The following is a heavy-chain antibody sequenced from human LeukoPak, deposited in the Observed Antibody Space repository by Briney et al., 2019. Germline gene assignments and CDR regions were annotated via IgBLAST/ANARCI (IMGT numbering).Heavy chain of an antibody. CDR3: ARDVIDCSSTSCYLDWFDP. CDR2: ISSSGSTI. D-gene: IGHD2-2*01. CDR1: GFTFSDYY. J-gene: IGHJ5*02. Sequence: PGGSLRLSCAASGFTFSDYYMSWIRQAPGKGLEWVSYISSSGSTIYYADSVKGRFTISRDNAKNSLYLQMNCLRAEDTAVYYCARDVIDCSSTSCYLDWFDPWGQGTLVTVSS. V-gene: IGHV3-11*04.